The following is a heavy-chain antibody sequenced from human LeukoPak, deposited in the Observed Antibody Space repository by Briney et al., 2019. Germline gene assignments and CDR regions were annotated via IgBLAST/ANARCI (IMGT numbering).Heavy chain of an antibody. D-gene: IGHD5-12*01. Sequence: SETLSLTCAVYGGSFSGYYWSWIRQPPGKGLEWIGEINHSGSTNYNPSLKSRVTISVDTSKNQFSLKLSSVTAADTAVYYCARGRSGGYDRSTPGYYYMDVWGKGTTVTVSS. CDR3: ARGRSGGYDRSTPGYYYMDV. J-gene: IGHJ6*03. CDR1: GGSFSGYY. V-gene: IGHV4-34*01. CDR2: INHSGST.